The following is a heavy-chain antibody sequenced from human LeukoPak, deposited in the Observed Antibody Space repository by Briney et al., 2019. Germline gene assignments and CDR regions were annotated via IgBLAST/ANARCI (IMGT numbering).Heavy chain of an antibody. CDR2: ISGSGGST. V-gene: IGHV3-23*01. J-gene: IGHJ4*02. CDR1: GFTFSSYA. CDR3: AKGATSKRRDGYCSGGSCYPVGY. Sequence: GGSLRLSCAASGFTFSSYAMSWVRQAPGKGLEWVSAISGSGGSTYYADSVKGRFTISRDNSKNTLYLQMNSLRAEDTAVYYCAKGATSKRRDGYCSGGSCYPVGYWGQGTLVTVSS. D-gene: IGHD2-15*01.